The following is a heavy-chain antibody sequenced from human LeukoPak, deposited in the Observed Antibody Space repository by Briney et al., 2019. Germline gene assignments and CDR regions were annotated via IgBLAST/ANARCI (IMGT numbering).Heavy chain of an antibody. V-gene: IGHV4-59*12. CDR3: ARTSSGYFPY. CDR2: IYHSGST. Sequence: SETLSLTCTVSGGSISSYYWSWIRQPPGKGLEWIGYIYHSGSTYYNPSLKSRVTISVDRSKNQFSLKLSSVTAADTAVYYCARTSSGYFPYWGQGTLVTVSS. D-gene: IGHD3-3*01. J-gene: IGHJ4*02. CDR1: GGSISSYY.